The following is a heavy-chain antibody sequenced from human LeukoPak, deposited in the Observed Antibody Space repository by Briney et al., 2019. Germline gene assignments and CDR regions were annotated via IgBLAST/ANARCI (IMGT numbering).Heavy chain of an antibody. Sequence: GGSLRLSCAASGFTFSSYWMHWVRQVPGKGLVWVSRINSDGSSTSYADSVKGRFTISRDNSKNSLYLQMNSLRAEDTALYYCVKSGSSGWVLGSDYWGQGTLVTVSS. CDR1: GFTFSSYW. CDR3: VKSGSSGWVLGSDY. CDR2: INSDGSST. V-gene: IGHV3-74*01. J-gene: IGHJ4*02. D-gene: IGHD3-10*01.